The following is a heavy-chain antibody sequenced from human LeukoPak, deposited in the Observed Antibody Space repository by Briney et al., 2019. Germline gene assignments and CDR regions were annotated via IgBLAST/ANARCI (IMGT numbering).Heavy chain of an antibody. CDR3: ARGAVTTVVTPSYYYYMDI. D-gene: IGHD4-23*01. CDR1: GGSISSYY. Sequence: SETLSLTCTVSGGSISSYYWSWIRQPPGKGLEWIGYIYYSGSTNYNPSLKSRVTISVDTSKNQFSLKLSSVTAADTAVYYCARGAVTTVVTPSYYYYMDIWGQGTLVTVSS. CDR2: IYYSGST. J-gene: IGHJ6*03. V-gene: IGHV4-59*01.